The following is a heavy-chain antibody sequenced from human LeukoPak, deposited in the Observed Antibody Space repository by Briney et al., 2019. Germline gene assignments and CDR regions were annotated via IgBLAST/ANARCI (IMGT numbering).Heavy chain of an antibody. CDR3: AGKQGSGSLRPLDY. Sequence: GGSLRLSCAASGFIFPTYGMHWVRQAPGKGLEWVACIYPDGNNKDYADSVKGRFTISRDNSKNTLYLQMNSLRAEDTAVYYCAGKQGSGSLRPLDYWGQGTLVTVSS. CDR1: GFIFPTYG. D-gene: IGHD3-10*01. J-gene: IGHJ4*02. CDR2: IYPDGNNK. V-gene: IGHV3-30*02.